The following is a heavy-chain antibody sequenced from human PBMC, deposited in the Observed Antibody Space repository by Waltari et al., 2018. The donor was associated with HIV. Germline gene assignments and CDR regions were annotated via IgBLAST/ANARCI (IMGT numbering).Heavy chain of an antibody. CDR3: AGGTFYNDGGFYGKFDY. CDR1: GFTFDDFA. J-gene: IGHJ4*02. V-gene: IGHV3-9*01. D-gene: IGHD3-22*01. Sequence: EVQVVESGGGLVQPGGSLSLLCVLSGFTFDDFAMPWFRQVPGKGLEWVSGISWNSLTTVYADSVRGRFIISRDNAKTSLYLQMNSLRPEDTAFYYCAGGTFYNDGGFYGKFDYWGQGMLVTVSS. CDR2: ISWNSLTT.